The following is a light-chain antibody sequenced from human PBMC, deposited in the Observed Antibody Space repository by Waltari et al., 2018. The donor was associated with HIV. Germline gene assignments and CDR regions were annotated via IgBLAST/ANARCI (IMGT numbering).Light chain of an antibody. J-gene: IGLJ3*02. CDR2: EVT. CDR1: SSDIGAYNR. V-gene: IGLV2-18*02. Sequence: QSALTQPPSVSGSLGQSVTISCTGTSSDIGAYNRVSWYQQSPGTAPKLRIYEVTHRPAWVPVRCSGSHSGNTASRTSSVLQADDEADYYCSSYTTSSTWVFGGGTKLTVL. CDR3: SSYTTSSTWV.